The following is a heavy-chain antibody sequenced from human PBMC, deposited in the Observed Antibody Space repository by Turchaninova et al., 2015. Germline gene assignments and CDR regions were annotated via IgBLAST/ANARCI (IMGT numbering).Heavy chain of an antibody. CDR1: GFTFSNYW. CDR2: INIDGSST. Sequence: EVQLVESGGGLVQPGGSLRLTCAASGFTFSNYWMHWVRQVPGKVLEWFSRINIDGSSTSYADSVKGRFTISRDNAKNTLYLQMNSLRGEDTAIYYCARGGVGFGELFYNDWGQGTLVTVSS. D-gene: IGHD3-10*01. V-gene: IGHV3-74*01. J-gene: IGHJ4*02. CDR3: ARGGVGFGELFYND.